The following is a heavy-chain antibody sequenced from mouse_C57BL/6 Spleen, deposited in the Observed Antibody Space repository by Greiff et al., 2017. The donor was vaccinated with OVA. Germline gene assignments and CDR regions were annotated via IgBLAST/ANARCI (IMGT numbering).Heavy chain of an antibody. Sequence: QVQLQQPGAELVKPGASVKLSCKASGYTFTSYWMHWVKQRPGRGLEWIGRIDPNSGGTKYNEKFKSKATLTVDKPSSTAYMQLISLTSEDSAVYYCARYGNTVVAHFDYWGQGTTLTVSS. CDR1: GYTFTSYW. D-gene: IGHD1-1*01. J-gene: IGHJ2*01. CDR3: ARYGNTVVAHFDY. V-gene: IGHV1-72*01. CDR2: IDPNSGGT.